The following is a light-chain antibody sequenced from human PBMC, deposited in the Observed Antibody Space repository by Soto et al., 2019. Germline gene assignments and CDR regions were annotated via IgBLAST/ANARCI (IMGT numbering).Light chain of an antibody. CDR3: QQRSKWPWT. J-gene: IGKJ1*01. Sequence: EIVLTQCAATLSLAPGEGATLSCRASRRITTYLAWYQQKHGQAPRLLMYETSNRAAGIPARFSGSGSGTDFTLTISSLEPEYFAVYYCQQRSKWPWTFGQGTKVDI. V-gene: IGKV3-11*01. CDR1: RRITTY. CDR2: ETS.